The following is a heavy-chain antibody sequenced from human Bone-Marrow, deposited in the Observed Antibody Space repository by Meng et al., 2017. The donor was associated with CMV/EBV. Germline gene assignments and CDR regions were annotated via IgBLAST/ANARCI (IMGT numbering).Heavy chain of an antibody. J-gene: IGHJ3*02. D-gene: IGHD2-2*01. CDR3: AKGKFSPDQLLLDDAFDI. CDR1: GFTFSSYG. V-gene: IGHV3-30*02. CDR2: IRYDGSNK. Sequence: GESLKISCAASGFTFSSYGMHWVRQAPGKGLEWVAFIRYDGSNKYYADSVKGRFTISRDNSKNTLYLQMNSLRAEDTAVYYCAKGKFSPDQLLLDDAFDIWGQGTMVTV.